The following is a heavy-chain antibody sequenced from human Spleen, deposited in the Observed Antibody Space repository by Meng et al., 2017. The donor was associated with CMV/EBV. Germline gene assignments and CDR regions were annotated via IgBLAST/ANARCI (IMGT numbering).Heavy chain of an antibody. CDR3: ATDWGAGDSSVV. V-gene: IGHV1-24*01. D-gene: IGHD6-19*01. CDR1: GYTFISYY. J-gene: IGHJ4*02. Sequence: VQYGDGVQWPGASVKVSCKASGYTFISYYMQWVRQAPGKGLEWMGGFDPEDGETIYAQKFQGRVTMTEDTSTDTAYMELSSLRSEDTAVYYCATDWGAGDSSVVWGQGTLVTVSS. CDR2: FDPEDGET.